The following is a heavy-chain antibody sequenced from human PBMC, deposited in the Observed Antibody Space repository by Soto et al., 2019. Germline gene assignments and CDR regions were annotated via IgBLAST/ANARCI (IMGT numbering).Heavy chain of an antibody. D-gene: IGHD2-2*01. V-gene: IGHV1-69*13. CDR2: IIPIFGTA. CDR3: ASHSSLRGYCISTSCYGYYYGMDV. CDR1: GGTFSSYS. Sequence: ASVKVSCKASGGTFSSYSISWVRQAPGQGLEWMGGIIPIFGTADYAQKFQGRVTITADESTSTAYMELSSLRSEDTAVYYCASHSSLRGYCISTSCYGYYYGMDVWGQGTTVTVSS. J-gene: IGHJ6*02.